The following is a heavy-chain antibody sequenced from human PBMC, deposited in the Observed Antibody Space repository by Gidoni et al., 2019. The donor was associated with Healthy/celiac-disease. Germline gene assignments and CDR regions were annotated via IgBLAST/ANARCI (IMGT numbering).Heavy chain of an antibody. D-gene: IGHD2-21*02. V-gene: IGHV3-23*01. CDR2: ISGSGGST. CDR1: GFTFSSYA. CDR3: ANRDLGGY. J-gene: IGHJ4*02. Sequence: EVQLLESGGGLVQSGASLTLSCAASGFTFSSYAMSWVRQAPGKGLEWVSAISGSGGSTYYADSVKGRFTISRDNSKNTLYLQMNSLRAEDTAVYYCANRDLGGYWGQGTLVTVSS.